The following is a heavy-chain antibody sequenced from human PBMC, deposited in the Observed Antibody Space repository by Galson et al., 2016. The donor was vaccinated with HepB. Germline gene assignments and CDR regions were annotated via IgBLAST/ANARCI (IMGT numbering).Heavy chain of an antibody. Sequence: PALVKPTQTLTLTCSFSGFSLNTRGVGVVWIRQPPGKALEWLGFIYWDDDKYYRPSLKSRLTITKDTSKNQVVLTLTNVDPVDTATYYCAHRRDTSGGALVGTFDYWGQGTRVTVSS. V-gene: IGHV2-5*02. J-gene: IGHJ4*02. D-gene: IGHD3-16*02. CDR2: IYWDDDK. CDR3: AHRRDTSGGALVGTFDY. CDR1: GFSLNTRGVG.